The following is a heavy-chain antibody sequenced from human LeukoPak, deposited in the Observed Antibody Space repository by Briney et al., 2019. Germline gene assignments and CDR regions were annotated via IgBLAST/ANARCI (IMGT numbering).Heavy chain of an antibody. V-gene: IGHV3-30*02. CDR2: IRYDGSNK. D-gene: IGHD6-19*01. CDR3: AKGAWGIAVAGTSGLGDAFDI. CDR1: GFTFSSYG. Sequence: GGSLRLSCAASGFTFSSYGMHWVRQAPGKGLEWVAFIRYDGSNKYYADSVKGRFTISRDNSKNTLYLQMNSLRAEDTAVYYCAKGAWGIAVAGTSGLGDAFDIWGQGTMVTVSS. J-gene: IGHJ3*02.